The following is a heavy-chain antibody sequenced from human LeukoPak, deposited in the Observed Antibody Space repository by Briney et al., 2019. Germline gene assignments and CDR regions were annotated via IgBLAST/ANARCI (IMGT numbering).Heavy chain of an antibody. CDR3: ARLGHITVPGFHLDY. J-gene: IGHJ4*02. Sequence: PGGSLRLSCAASGFTFSSCSMNWVRQAPGKGLEWVSSISSGSNYIYYADSVKGRFTISRDNAKNSLYLQMNSLRAEDTAVYYCARLGHITVPGFHLDYWGQGTLVTVSS. CDR1: GFTFSSCS. CDR2: ISSGSNYI. V-gene: IGHV3-21*01. D-gene: IGHD1-14*01.